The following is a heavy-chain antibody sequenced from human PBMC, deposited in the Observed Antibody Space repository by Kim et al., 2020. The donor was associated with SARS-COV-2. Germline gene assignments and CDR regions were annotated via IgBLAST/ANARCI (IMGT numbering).Heavy chain of an antibody. CDR3: TKGGAAHYYYVMDV. J-gene: IGHJ6*02. CDR2: MSGSGGSI. Sequence: GGSLRLSCGASGFTFSSYAMGWVRQAPGKGLDWVSVMSGSGGSIFYADSVKGRFTISRDNSKNTLYLLMNTLEAEDTATYYCTKGGAAHYYYVMDVWGQGTMVTVSS. V-gene: IGHV3-23*01. D-gene: IGHD6-13*01. CDR1: GFTFSSYA.